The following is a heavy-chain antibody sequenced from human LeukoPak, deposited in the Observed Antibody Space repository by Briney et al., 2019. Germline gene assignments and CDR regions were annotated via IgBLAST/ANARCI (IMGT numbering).Heavy chain of an antibody. CDR3: AKDPVRYFDWASPDAFDI. CDR2: ISGSGGST. D-gene: IGHD3-9*01. CDR1: GFTFSSYA. V-gene: IGHV3-23*01. Sequence: GGSLRLSCAASGFTFSSYAMSWVRQAPGKGLEWVSAISGSGGSTYYADSVKGRFTISRDNPKNTLYLQMNSLRAEDTAVYYCAKDPVRYFDWASPDAFDIWGQGTMVTVSS. J-gene: IGHJ3*02.